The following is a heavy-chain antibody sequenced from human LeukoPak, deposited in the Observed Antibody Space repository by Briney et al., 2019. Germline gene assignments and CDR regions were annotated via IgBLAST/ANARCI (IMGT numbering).Heavy chain of an antibody. Sequence: SETLSRSCIVSVGSISSSSYYKRWIREPPGKALDWNGSFYYCWSTYYNPSLTTRVTISVYMYKNQFSLKLSSVTAADTAVYSCARPAVEMATIPLVYWGQGTLVTVSS. D-gene: IGHD5-24*01. CDR1: VGSISSSSYY. CDR3: ARPAVEMATIPLVY. V-gene: IGHV4-39*01. CDR2: FYYCWST. J-gene: IGHJ4*02.